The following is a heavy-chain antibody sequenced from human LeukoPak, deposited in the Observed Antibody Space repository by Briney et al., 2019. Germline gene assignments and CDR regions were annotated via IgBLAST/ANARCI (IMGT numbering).Heavy chain of an antibody. CDR1: GFTFSSHY. D-gene: IGHD3/OR15-3a*01. CDR2: INSDGSST. CDR3: TRDWTARRNAFDI. Sequence: GGSLRLSGAGSGFTFSSHYMHWVRQGPGKGLVWVSLINSDGSSTNYADSVKGRLPISRDNAQHTLFLQMNSLRAEDTAVYYCTRDWTARRNAFDIWGQGTMVTVSS. V-gene: IGHV3-74*01. J-gene: IGHJ3*02.